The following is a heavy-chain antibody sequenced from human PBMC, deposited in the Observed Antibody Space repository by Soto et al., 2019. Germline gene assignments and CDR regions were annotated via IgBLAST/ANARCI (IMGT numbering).Heavy chain of an antibody. CDR1: GFTFTDYG. J-gene: IGHJ4*02. D-gene: IGHD3-22*01. Sequence: PGGSLRLSCADSGFTFTDYGMHWVRQAPGKGLEWVAVISYDGSNKNYADSVKGRFTISRDNSKNTLYLQMNSLRAEDTAVYYCAKDTYYHDSSGYYVFDYWGQGNLVTVSS. CDR3: AKDTYYHDSSGYYVFDY. CDR2: ISYDGSNK. V-gene: IGHV3-30*18.